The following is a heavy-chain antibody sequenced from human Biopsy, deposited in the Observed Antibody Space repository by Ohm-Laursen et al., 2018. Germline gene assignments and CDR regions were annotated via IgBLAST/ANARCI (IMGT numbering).Heavy chain of an antibody. Sequence: SSVKVSCKAYGYTFTSYDISWMRQVSGQGLEWIGWVNPVSKNTVSVKDFRGRVTLTGDTSSSTSYMELRSLTSKDTAIYYCARAVRNQMLSTVWGQGTAVTVSS. CDR1: GYTFTSYD. CDR3: ARAVRNQMLSTV. D-gene: IGHD2-2*01. J-gene: IGHJ6*02. V-gene: IGHV1-8*01. CDR2: VNPVSKNT.